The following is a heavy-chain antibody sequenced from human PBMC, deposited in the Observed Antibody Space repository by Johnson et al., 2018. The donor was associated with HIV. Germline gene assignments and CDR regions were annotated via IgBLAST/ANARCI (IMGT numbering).Heavy chain of an antibody. V-gene: IGHV3-7*01. CDR2: IKQEGSEK. J-gene: IGHJ3*02. CDR3: ARDGWGDLTSGRPIDAFDI. D-gene: IGHD6-19*01. CDR1: EFIFNNYW. Sequence: VQLVESGGGLVQPGGSLRLSCVASEFIFNNYWMAWVRQARGKGLEWVANIKQEGSEKYYVDSVKVRFTISRDNTKNSLYLQMNSLRAEDTAMYFCARDGWGDLTSGRPIDAFDIWGQGTLVTVSS.